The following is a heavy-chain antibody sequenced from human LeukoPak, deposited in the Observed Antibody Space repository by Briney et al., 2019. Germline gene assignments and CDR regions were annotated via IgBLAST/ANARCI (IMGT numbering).Heavy chain of an antibody. D-gene: IGHD3-22*01. V-gene: IGHV1-18*01. J-gene: IGHJ4*02. CDR1: GYTFTSYG. CDR3: ARIISAHYYDSSGYQSSYYFDY. CDR2: ISAYSGNT. Sequence: ASVKVSCKASGYTFTSYGISWVRQAPGQGLEWMGWISAYSGNTNYAQKLQGRVTMTTDTSTSTAYMELRSLRSDDTAVYYCARIISAHYYDSSGYQSSYYFDYWGQGTLVTVSS.